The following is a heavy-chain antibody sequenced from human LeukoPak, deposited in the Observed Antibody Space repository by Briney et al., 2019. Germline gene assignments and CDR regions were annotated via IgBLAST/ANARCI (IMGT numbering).Heavy chain of an antibody. CDR1: GLTVSSYS. J-gene: IGHJ6*02. D-gene: IGHD3-3*02. V-gene: IGHV3-23*01. Sequence: GGSLRLSCAASGLTVSSYSMNWVRQAPGKGLEWVSAISGSGGSTYYADSVKGRFTISRDNSKNTLYLQMNSLRAEDTAVYYCAKDPLQHFYGMDVWGQGTTVTVSS. CDR3: AKDPLQHFYGMDV. CDR2: ISGSGGST.